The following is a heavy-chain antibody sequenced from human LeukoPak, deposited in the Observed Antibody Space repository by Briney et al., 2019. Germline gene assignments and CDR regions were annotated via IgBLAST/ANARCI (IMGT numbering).Heavy chain of an antibody. CDR2: ISPNSGGA. J-gene: IGHJ4*02. V-gene: IGHV1-2*02. CDR1: GYTFTGYF. CDR3: AGPAGGSYPFDY. Sequence: GASVKVSCKASGYTFTGYFMHWVRQAPGQGLEWMGWISPNSGGANYVQKFQGRVTMTRDTSMSTAYMELSRLRSGDTAVYYCAGPAGGSYPFDYWGQGTLVTVSS. D-gene: IGHD1-26*01.